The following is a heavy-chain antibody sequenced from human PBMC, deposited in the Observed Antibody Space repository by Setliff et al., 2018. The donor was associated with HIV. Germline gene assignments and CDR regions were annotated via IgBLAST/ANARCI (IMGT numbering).Heavy chain of an antibody. CDR1: GGTFSSHG. D-gene: IGHD2-15*01. V-gene: IGHV1-69*06. J-gene: IGHJ6*04. CDR2: IIPIFGTP. CDR3: ARDSRDIVVVIAPEPEPYYYYGMDV. Sequence: ASVKVSCKASGGTFSSHGISWVRQAPGQGLEWMGRIIPIFGTPNYAQKFQGRVTFTADKSTSTAYMELNSLRPEDAAVYYCARDSRDIVVVIAPEPEPYYYYGMDVWGEGTTVTVSS.